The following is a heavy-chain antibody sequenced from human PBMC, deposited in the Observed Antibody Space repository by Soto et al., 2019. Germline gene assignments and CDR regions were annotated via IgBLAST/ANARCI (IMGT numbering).Heavy chain of an antibody. V-gene: IGHV3-33*01. Sequence: QVQLVESGGGVVQPGRSLRLSCAASGFTFSSYGMHWVRQAPGKGLEWVAVIWYDGSNKYYADSVKGRFTISRDNSKNTRYRQMNSLRAEDTAVYYCAREARIAAAGKDYWGQGTLVTVSS. J-gene: IGHJ4*02. CDR2: IWYDGSNK. CDR3: AREARIAAAGKDY. CDR1: GFTFSSYG. D-gene: IGHD6-13*01.